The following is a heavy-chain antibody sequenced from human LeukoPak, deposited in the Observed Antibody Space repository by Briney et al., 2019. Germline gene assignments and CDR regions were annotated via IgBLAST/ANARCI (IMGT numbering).Heavy chain of an antibody. V-gene: IGHV4-31*03. CDR3: ARVKPIFQLNY. CDR2: IYYSGST. Sequence: SQTLSPTCTVSGGSISSGGYYWSWIRQHPGKGLEWIGYIYYSGSTYYNPSLKSRVTISVDTSKNQFSLKLSSVTAADTAVYYCARVKPIFQLNYWGQGTLVTVSS. CDR1: GGSISSGGYY. J-gene: IGHJ4*02. D-gene: IGHD3-3*01.